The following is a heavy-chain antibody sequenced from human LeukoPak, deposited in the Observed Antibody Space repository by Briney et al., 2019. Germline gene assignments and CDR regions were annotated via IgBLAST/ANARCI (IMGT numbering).Heavy chain of an antibody. CDR2: ISYDESEK. D-gene: IGHD2-15*01. J-gene: IGHJ6*02. V-gene: IGHV3-30*18. CDR3: AKGVVAATNAAYYGMDV. Sequence: GGSLRLSCAASGFIFSNYGMHWVRQAPGKGLEWVAVISYDESEKYYADSVKGRFTISRDNSKNTLYLQMNSLRPEDTAVYYCAKGVVAATNAAYYGMDVWGQGTTVTVSS. CDR1: GFIFSNYG.